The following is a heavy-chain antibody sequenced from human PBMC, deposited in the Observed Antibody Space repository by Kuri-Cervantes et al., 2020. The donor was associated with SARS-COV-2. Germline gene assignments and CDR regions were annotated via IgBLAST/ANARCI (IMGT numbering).Heavy chain of an antibody. CDR3: AIGGWGFFGNAFDI. Sequence: GESLKISCAASGFTLSSYGMHWVRQAPGKGLEWVAFIRYDGSNKYYADSVKGRFTISRDNSKNTLYLQMNSLRAEDTAVYYCAIGGWGFFGNAFDIWGQGTMVTVSS. D-gene: IGHD7-27*01. V-gene: IGHV3-30*02. J-gene: IGHJ3*02. CDR1: GFTLSSYG. CDR2: IRYDGSNK.